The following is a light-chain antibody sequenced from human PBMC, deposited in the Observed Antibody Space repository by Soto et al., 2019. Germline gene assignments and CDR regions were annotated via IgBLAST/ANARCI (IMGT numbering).Light chain of an antibody. CDR2: EGS. CDR3: CSYAGSSTYV. V-gene: IGLV2-23*01. Sequence: QSVLTQPASVSGSPGQSITISCTGTSSDVGSYNLVSWYQQHPGKAPKLMIYEGSKRPSGVSNRFSGSKSGNPASLTISGLQAEDEADYYCCSYAGSSTYVFGPETKVTVL. CDR1: SSDVGSYNL. J-gene: IGLJ1*01.